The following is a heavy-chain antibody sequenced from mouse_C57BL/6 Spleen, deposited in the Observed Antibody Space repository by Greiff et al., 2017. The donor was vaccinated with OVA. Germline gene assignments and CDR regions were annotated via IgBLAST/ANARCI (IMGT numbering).Heavy chain of an antibody. CDR3: ARFVPPCWFAY. V-gene: IGHV1-76*01. CDR1: GYTFTDYY. Sequence: VQLQQSGAELVRPGASVKLSCKASGYTFTDYYINWVQQRPGQGLEWIARLYPGSGNTYYNEKFKGKATLTAENSSSSAYIQLSSLTSDYSAVYFCARFVPPCWFAYWGQGTLVTVSS. J-gene: IGHJ3*01. CDR2: LYPGSGNT.